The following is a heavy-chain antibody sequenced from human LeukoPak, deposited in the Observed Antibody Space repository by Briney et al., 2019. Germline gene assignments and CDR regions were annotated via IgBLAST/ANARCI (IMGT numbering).Heavy chain of an antibody. D-gene: IGHD6-19*01. J-gene: IGHJ3*02. V-gene: IGHV3-23*01. CDR1: GFTFSTYA. Sequence: GGSLRLSCAASGFTFSTYAMSWVRQAPGKGLEWVSGNSGSGGSTYYADSVKGRFTISRDNSKNTLYLQMNSLRAEDTAVYYCAKSAKKGIAVAYDAFDIWGQGTMVTVSS. CDR3: AKSAKKGIAVAYDAFDI. CDR2: NSGSGGST.